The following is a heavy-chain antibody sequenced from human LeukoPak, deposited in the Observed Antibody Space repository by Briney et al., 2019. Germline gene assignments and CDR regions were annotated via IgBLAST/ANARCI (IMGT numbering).Heavy chain of an antibody. CDR2: IYFSGST. J-gene: IGHJ4*02. V-gene: IGHV4-39*01. CDR3: AGGARDEWLGPPFDY. D-gene: IGHD6-19*01. CDR1: GHSPSSSSYY. Sequence: PTHTMHLTLTVSGHSPSSSSYYSGCIRRPPAIGLEWLERIYFSGSTYYNPSLKSRVTISVDTSQNQFSLTLSSVPPADTPVSYCAGGARDEWLGPPFDYRGQGTLVTVPS.